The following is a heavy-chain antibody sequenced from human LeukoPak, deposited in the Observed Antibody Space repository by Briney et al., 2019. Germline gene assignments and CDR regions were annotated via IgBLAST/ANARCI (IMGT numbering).Heavy chain of an antibody. CDR2: IIPIFGTA. CDR3: AIFPSGIAARGNPRGYDY. V-gene: IGHV1-69*13. CDR1: GGTFSSYA. D-gene: IGHD6-6*01. Sequence: SVKVSCKASGGTFSSYAISWVRQAPGQGLEWMGGIIPIFGTANYAQKFQGRVTITADESTSTAYMELSSLRSEDTAVYYCAIFPSGIAARGNPRGYDYWGQGTLVTVSS. J-gene: IGHJ4*02.